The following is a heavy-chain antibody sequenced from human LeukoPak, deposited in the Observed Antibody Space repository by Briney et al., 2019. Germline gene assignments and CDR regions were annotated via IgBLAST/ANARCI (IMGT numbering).Heavy chain of an antibody. J-gene: IGHJ5*02. CDR1: GGSISSYY. CDR3: ARDQVNDFWSGYFGVDWFDP. V-gene: IGHV4-4*07. CDR2: IYTSGST. Sequence: PSETLSLTCTVSGGSISSYYWSWIRQPAGKGLEWIGRIYTSGSTNYNPSLKSRVTMSVDTSKNQFSLKLSSVTAADTAVYYCARDQVNDFWSGYFGVDWFDPWGQGTLVTVSS. D-gene: IGHD3-3*01.